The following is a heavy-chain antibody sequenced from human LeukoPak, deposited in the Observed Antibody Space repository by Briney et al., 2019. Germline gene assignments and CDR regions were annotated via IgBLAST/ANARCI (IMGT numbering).Heavy chain of an antibody. J-gene: IGHJ4*02. CDR1: AITFSSYA. CDR3: AKDPKPMVRGVIDY. V-gene: IGHV3-23*01. Sequence: GGSLGLSCAASAITFSSYAMSWVRQAPGKGLEWVSAISGSGGSTYYADSVKGRFTISRDNSKNTLYLQMNSLRAEDTAVYYCAKDPKPMVRGVIDYWGQGTLVTVSS. D-gene: IGHD3-10*01. CDR2: ISGSGGST.